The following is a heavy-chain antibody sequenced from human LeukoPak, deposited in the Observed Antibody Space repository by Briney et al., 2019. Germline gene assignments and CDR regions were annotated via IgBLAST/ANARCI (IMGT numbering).Heavy chain of an antibody. CDR3: ARASGDPTIRTHTNFDY. J-gene: IGHJ4*02. D-gene: IGHD4-17*01. V-gene: IGHV3-11*04. CDR1: GFTFSDYY. CDR2: ISSSGSTI. Sequence: GGSLRVSCAASGFTFSDYYMSWIRQAPGKGLEWVSYISSSGSTIYYADSVKGRFTISRDNTKNSLYLQMNSLRAEDTAVYYCARASGDPTIRTHTNFDYWGQGTLVTVSS.